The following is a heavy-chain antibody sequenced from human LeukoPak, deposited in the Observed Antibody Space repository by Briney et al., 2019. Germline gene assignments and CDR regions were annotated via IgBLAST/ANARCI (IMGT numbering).Heavy chain of an antibody. CDR2: IYYSGST. CDR1: GGSISSYY. J-gene: IGHJ3*02. Sequence: SETLSLTCTVSGGSISSYYWSWIRQPPGKGLEWIGYIYYSGSTNYNPSLKSRVTISVDTSKNQFSLKLSCVTAADTAVYYCARAPYDILTRLGAFDIWGQGTMVTVSS. D-gene: IGHD3-9*01. CDR3: ARAPYDILTRLGAFDI. V-gene: IGHV4-59*01.